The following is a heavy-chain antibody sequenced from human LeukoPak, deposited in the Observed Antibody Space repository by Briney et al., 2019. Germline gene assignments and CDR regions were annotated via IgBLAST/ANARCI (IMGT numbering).Heavy chain of an antibody. J-gene: IGHJ6*02. V-gene: IGHV1-46*01. CDR1: GYTFTSYY. D-gene: IGHD3-9*01. CDR3: ARGAYYDILTGYLYYGMDV. Sequence: GASVKVSCKASGYTFTSYYMHWVRQAPGQGLEWMGIINPSGGSTSYAQKFQGRVTMTRDTSTSTVYMELSSLRSEDTAVYYCARGAYYDILTGYLYYGMDVWGQGTTVTVSS. CDR2: INPSGGST.